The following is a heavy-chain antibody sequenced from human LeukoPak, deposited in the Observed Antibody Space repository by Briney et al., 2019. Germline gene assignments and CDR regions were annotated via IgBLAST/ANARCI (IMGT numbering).Heavy chain of an antibody. Sequence: GGSLRLPCAASGFTFSSYGMHWVRQAPGKGLEWVAVISYDGSNKYYADSVKGRFTISRDNSKNTLYLQMNSLRAEDTAVYYCARWYSSSWYSEYFQHWGQGTLVTVSS. V-gene: IGHV3-30*03. CDR3: ARWYSSSWYSEYFQH. D-gene: IGHD6-13*01. CDR1: GFTFSSYG. CDR2: ISYDGSNK. J-gene: IGHJ1*01.